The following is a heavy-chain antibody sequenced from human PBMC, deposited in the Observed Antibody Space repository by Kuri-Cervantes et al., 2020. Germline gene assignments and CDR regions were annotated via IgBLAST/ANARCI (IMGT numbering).Heavy chain of an antibody. Sequence: GSLRLSCAVSGYSISSDYYWGWIRQPPGKGLEWIGSIYHSGSTYYNPSLKSRVTISVDTSKNQFSLKLSSVTAADTAVYYCARPAGYYYDSSAAFDIWGQGTMVTVSS. CDR3: ARPAGYYYDSSAAFDI. V-gene: IGHV4-38-2*01. J-gene: IGHJ3*02. CDR2: IYHSGST. D-gene: IGHD3-22*01. CDR1: GYSISSDYY.